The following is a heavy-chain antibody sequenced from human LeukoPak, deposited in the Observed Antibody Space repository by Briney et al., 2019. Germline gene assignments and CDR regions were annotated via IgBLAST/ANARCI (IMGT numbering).Heavy chain of an antibody. CDR2: IDPRSTYI. J-gene: IGHJ4*02. V-gene: IGHV3-21*01. CDR3: ARAPTVLVGYCSSSSCQADY. D-gene: IGHD2-2*01. Sequence: GGSLRLSCAASGFTFRSYSMNWVRQAPGKGLEWVSAIDPRSTYIYYADSVKGRFTISRDNAENSLYLQVNSLRVEDTAVYYCARAPTVLVGYCSSSSCQADYWGQGTLVTVSS. CDR1: GFTFRSYS.